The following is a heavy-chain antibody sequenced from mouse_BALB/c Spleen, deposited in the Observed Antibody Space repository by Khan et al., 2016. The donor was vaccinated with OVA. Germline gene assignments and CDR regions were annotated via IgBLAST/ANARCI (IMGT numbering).Heavy chain of an antibody. J-gene: IGHJ2*01. CDR1: GYSITSGYG. D-gene: IGHD1-2*01. Sequence: EVQLQESGPGLVKPSQSLSLTCTVTGYSITSGYGWNWIRQFPGNKLEWMGYISYSGSTNYNRSLKSRISITRDTSKNQFFLQLNSVTTEETATYYCARTARIKYWGQGTTLTVSS. V-gene: IGHV3-2*02. CDR2: ISYSGST. CDR3: ARTARIKY.